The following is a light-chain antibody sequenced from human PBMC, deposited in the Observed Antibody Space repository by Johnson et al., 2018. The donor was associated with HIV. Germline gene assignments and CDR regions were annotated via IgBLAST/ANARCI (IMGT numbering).Light chain of an antibody. CDR3: GTWDSSLSRGG. Sequence: QSVLTQPPSVYAAPGQKVTISCSGSSSNIGNNYVSWYQQLPGTAPKLLIYDNNKRPSGIPDRFSGSKSGTSATLGITGLQTGDEADYYCGTWDSSLSRGGFGTGTKVTVL. J-gene: IGLJ1*01. CDR1: SSNIGNNY. V-gene: IGLV1-51*01. CDR2: DNN.